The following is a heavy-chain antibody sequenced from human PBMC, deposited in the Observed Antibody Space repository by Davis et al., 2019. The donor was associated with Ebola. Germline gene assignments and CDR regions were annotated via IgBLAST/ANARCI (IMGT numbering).Heavy chain of an antibody. D-gene: IGHD1-7*01. V-gene: IGHV3-33*01. Sequence: GESLKISCAASGFTFSSYGMHWVRQAPGKGLEWVAVIWYDGSNKYYADSVKGRFTISRDNSKNTLYLQMNSLRAEDTAVYYCAREGANWNYGRLIDYWGQGTLVTVSS. CDR3: AREGANWNYGRLIDY. CDR2: IWYDGSNK. J-gene: IGHJ4*02. CDR1: GFTFSSYG.